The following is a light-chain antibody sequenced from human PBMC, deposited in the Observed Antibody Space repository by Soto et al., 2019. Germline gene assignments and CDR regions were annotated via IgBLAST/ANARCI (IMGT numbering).Light chain of an antibody. J-gene: IGLJ2*01. Sequence: QSVLTQPASVSGSPGQSITISCTGTSSDVGGYNFLSWYQQHPDKAPKLMIYDVSNRPSGVSHRFSGSKSGNTASLTISGLQAEDEADYYCSSQTSRHTLVLFGGGTKLTVL. CDR1: SSDVGGYNF. CDR2: DVS. V-gene: IGLV2-14*03. CDR3: SSQTSRHTLVL.